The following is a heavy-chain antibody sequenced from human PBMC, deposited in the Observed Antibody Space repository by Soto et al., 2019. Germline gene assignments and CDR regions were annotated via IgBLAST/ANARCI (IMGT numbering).Heavy chain of an antibody. J-gene: IGHJ4*02. CDR3: AREDIGGYGRNIDY. V-gene: IGHV4-31*03. CDR1: GGSISSGGYY. Sequence: PSETLSLTCTVSGGSISSGGYYWSWIRQHPGKGLEWIGYIYYSGSTYYNPSLKSRVTISVDTSKNQFSLKLSSVTAADTAVYYCAREDIGGYGRNIDYWGQGTLVTVSS. CDR2: IYYSGST. D-gene: IGHD5-12*01.